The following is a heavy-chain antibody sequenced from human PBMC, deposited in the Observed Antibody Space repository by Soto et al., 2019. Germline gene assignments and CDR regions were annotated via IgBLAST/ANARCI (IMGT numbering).Heavy chain of an antibody. CDR2: IYYSGST. Sequence: SETLSLTCTVSGGSISSYYWSWIRQPPGKGLEWIGYIYYSGSTNYNPSLKSRVTISVDTSKNQFSLKLSSVTAADTAVYYCARQSGEGITGTTGAFDIWGQGTMVTVSS. D-gene: IGHD1-7*01. J-gene: IGHJ3*02. V-gene: IGHV4-59*08. CDR1: GGSISSYY. CDR3: ARQSGEGITGTTGAFDI.